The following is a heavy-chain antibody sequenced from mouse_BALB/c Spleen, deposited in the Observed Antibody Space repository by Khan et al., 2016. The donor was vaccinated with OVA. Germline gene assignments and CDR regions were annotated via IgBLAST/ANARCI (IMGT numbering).Heavy chain of an antibody. CDR2: FFPNSGGS. D-gene: IGHD1-2*01. Sequence: EVQLQESGPEVVKPGASVKISCKASGYTFTDYNMDWVKQRHGKSLEWIGYFFPNSGGSGYNQKFKTKATLTVDISSNTAYMDLRSLTSEDSAVYDCVRSGYGSFAFWGQGTLVTVSA. J-gene: IGHJ3*01. V-gene: IGHV1S29*02. CDR1: GYTFTDYN. CDR3: VRSGYGSFAF.